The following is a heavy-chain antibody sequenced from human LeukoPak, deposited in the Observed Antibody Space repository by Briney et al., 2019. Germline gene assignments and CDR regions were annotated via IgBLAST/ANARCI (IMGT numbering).Heavy chain of an antibody. Sequence: GASLKISCKGSGSSFTSYWIGWVRPLPGKGLEWMGIIYPGDSDTRYSPSFQGQVTISADKSISTAYLQWSSLKASDTAMYYCARRGRIAAAGAFDIWGQGTMVTVSS. CDR3: ARRGRIAAAGAFDI. V-gene: IGHV5-51*01. J-gene: IGHJ3*02. CDR2: IYPGDSDT. D-gene: IGHD6-13*01. CDR1: GSSFTSYW.